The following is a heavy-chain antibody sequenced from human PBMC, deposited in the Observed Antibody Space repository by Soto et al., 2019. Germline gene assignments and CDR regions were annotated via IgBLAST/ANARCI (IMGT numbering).Heavy chain of an antibody. D-gene: IGHD1-26*01. Sequence: EVQLVESGGGLVQPGGSLTLSCAASGFTFSSYWMNWVRQAPGKGLEWVANIDQDGSTTDYVGSVKGRFTISRDNAKKSLYLQMNSLGAEDTALYYCASDLYSGTSDYWGQGTLVTGSS. V-gene: IGHV3-7*05. CDR2: IDQDGSTT. J-gene: IGHJ4*02. CDR1: GFTFSSYW. CDR3: ASDLYSGTSDY.